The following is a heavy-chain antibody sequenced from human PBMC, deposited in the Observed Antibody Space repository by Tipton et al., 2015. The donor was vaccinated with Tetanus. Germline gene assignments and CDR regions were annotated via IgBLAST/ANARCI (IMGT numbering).Heavy chain of an antibody. V-gene: IGHV4-34*01. Sequence: TLSLTCAVYGGSFSGYYWSWIRQPPGKGLEWIGEINHSGSTNYNPSLKGRVTISVDTSKNQFSLKLSSVTAADTAVYYCARGRPVMITFGGVIAKAPFDYWGQGTLVTVSS. D-gene: IGHD3-16*02. CDR1: GGSFSGYY. J-gene: IGHJ4*02. CDR2: INHSGST. CDR3: ARGRPVMITFGGVIAKAPFDY.